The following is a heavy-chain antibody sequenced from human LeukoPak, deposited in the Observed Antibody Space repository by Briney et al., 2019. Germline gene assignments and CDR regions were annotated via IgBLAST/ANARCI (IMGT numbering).Heavy chain of an antibody. V-gene: IGHV3-7*01. CDR3: ARDASVAVAGNIFTHFVF. Sequence: PGGALRHSCAVSGFTFSNYWMSWVRQAPGKGRERVANTNQLGSQKYYVDSVKGRFTISRDNAKNSLYLQMNSLRVEDTAVYYCARDASVAVAGNIFTHFVFWGEGTLVTVSS. J-gene: IGHJ4*02. CDR2: TNQLGSQK. CDR1: GFTFSNYW. D-gene: IGHD6-19*01.